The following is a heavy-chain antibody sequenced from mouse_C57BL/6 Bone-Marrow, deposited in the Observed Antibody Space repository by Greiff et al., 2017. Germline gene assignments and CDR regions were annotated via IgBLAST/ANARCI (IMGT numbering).Heavy chain of an antibody. J-gene: IGHJ3*01. D-gene: IGHD2-4*01. Sequence: EVKVEESGGGLVQPGGSMKLSCVASGFTFSNYWMNWVRQSPEKGLEWVAQIRLKSDNYATHYAESVKGRFTISRDDSKSSVYLQMNNLRAEDTGIYYCTGLYDYDGGPSWFAYWGQGTLVTVSA. CDR2: IRLKSDNYAT. V-gene: IGHV6-3*01. CDR3: TGLYDYDGGPSWFAY. CDR1: GFTFSNYW.